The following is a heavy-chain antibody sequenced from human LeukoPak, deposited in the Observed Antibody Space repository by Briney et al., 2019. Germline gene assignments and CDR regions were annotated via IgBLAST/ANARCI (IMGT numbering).Heavy chain of an antibody. Sequence: GGSLRLSCAASGFTFSSYEMNWVRQAPGKGLEWVSYISSSGSTIYYADSVKGRFTVSRDNAKNSLYLQMNSLRAEDTAVYYCARAPQVYYDSSGYYFGYWGQGTLVTVSS. D-gene: IGHD3-22*01. J-gene: IGHJ4*02. CDR3: ARAPQVYYDSSGYYFGY. CDR2: ISSSGSTI. CDR1: GFTFSSYE. V-gene: IGHV3-48*03.